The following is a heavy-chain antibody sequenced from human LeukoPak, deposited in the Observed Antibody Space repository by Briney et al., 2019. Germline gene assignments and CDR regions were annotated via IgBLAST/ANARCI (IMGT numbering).Heavy chain of an antibody. Sequence: GGSLRLSCTVSGFTVSSNSMSWVRQAPGKGLEWVSFIYSDNTHYSDSVKGRFTISRDNSKNTLYLQMNSLRAEDTAVYYCAMKAVPRPRLYDAFDFWGQGTVVTVSS. CDR1: GFTVSSNS. V-gene: IGHV3-53*01. CDR3: AMKAVPRPRLYDAFDF. CDR2: IYSDNT. J-gene: IGHJ3*01. D-gene: IGHD2-2*02.